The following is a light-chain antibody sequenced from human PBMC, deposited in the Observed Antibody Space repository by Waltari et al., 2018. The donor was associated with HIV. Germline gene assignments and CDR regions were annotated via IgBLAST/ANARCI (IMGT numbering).Light chain of an antibody. CDR2: DVS. CDR3: CSYAGSYSNWV. V-gene: IGLV2-11*01. J-gene: IGLJ3*02. CDR1: SSDVGVYTY. Sequence: QSALTQPRSVSGSPGQSVTIPCTGTSSDVGVYTYVSWYQQHPGKAPKLMIYDVSKRPSGVPDRFSGSKSGNTASLTISGLQAEDEADYYCCSYAGSYSNWVFGGGTKLTVL.